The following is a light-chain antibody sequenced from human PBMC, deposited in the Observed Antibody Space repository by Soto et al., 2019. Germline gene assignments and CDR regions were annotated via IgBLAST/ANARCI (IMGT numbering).Light chain of an antibody. CDR1: QSVSSSY. J-gene: IGKJ5*01. CDR2: GAS. Sequence: EILLTPSPGSLSVFPVERASLSCRASQSVSSSYLAWYQQKPGQAPRLLIYGASSRATGIPDRFSGSGSGTDFTLTISRLEPEDFAVYYCQQYGSSPPITFGQGTRLEIK. CDR3: QQYGSSPPIT. V-gene: IGKV3-20*01.